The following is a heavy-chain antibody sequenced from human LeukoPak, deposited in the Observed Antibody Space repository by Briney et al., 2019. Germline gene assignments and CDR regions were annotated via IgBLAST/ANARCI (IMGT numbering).Heavy chain of an antibody. CDR1: GFSFISSW. Sequence: PGGSLRLSCAASGFSFISSWMHWVRQVPGKGPVWVSGIIGDGSLIHYADSVKGRFTISRDNAKNSLYLQMNSLRAEDTAVYYCARDMGGVYCGGDCSGAFDIWGQGTMVTVSS. CDR2: IIGDGSLI. D-gene: IGHD2-21*01. V-gene: IGHV3-74*01. CDR3: ARDMGGVYCGGDCSGAFDI. J-gene: IGHJ3*02.